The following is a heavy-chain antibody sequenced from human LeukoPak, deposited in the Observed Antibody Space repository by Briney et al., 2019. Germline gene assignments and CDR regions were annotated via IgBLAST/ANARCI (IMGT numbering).Heavy chain of an antibody. J-gene: IGHJ5*02. CDR2: IYYSGST. Sequence: PSETLSLTCTVSGGSLSTNYWSWIRQPPGKGLEWIGYIYYSGSTNYNPSLKSRITMSVDTSKNQFSLKLTSVTAADTAVYYCARIPYASENWFDPWGQGTLVTVSS. CDR3: ARIPYASENWFDP. V-gene: IGHV4-59*01. CDR1: GGSLSTNY. D-gene: IGHD3-10*01.